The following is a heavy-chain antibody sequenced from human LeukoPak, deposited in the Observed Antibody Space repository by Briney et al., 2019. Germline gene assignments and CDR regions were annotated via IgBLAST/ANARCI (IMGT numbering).Heavy chain of an antibody. CDR3: GRVVTGYYRLDP. Sequence: ASVKVSCKASGYTFTSYSFSWVRQAPGQGLEWMGWVSTTNDKANYAQKLQGRVTTTTDTSTSTAYMELRSLSSDDTAVYYCGRVVTGYYRLDPWGLGTLVTVSS. CDR1: GYTFTSYS. CDR2: VSTTNDKA. V-gene: IGHV1-18*01. J-gene: IGHJ5*02. D-gene: IGHD3-9*01.